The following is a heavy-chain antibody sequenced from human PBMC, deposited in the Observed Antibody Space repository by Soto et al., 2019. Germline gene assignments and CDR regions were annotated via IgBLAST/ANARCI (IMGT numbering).Heavy chain of an antibody. D-gene: IGHD1-26*01. V-gene: IGHV3-7*01. CDR1: GFTSRGFW. CDR3: AKESGRPFMNIVGATSPGY. J-gene: IGHJ4*02. CDR2: IKEDATQK. Sequence: PGGSLRLSCVGSGFTSRGFWMGWVRQAPGKGLEWVANIKEDATQKNYVDSVRGRFTISRDTATISLYLQMNSLRAEDTAVYYCAKESGRPFMNIVGATSPGYWGQGTLVTVSS.